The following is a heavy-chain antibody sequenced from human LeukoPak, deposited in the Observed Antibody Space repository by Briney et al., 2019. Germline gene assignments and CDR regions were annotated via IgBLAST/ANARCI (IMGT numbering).Heavy chain of an antibody. CDR2: IRYDGSNK. D-gene: IGHD1-20*01. CDR1: GFTFTSYG. Sequence: GGSLRLSCAPSGFTFTSYGMHWVRQAPGKGLEWEAFIRYDGSNKYYAYSVKGRFTISRDNSKNTLYLQMNSLRAEDTAVYYCAKDLSVGITGTLPNFDYWGQGTLVTVSS. V-gene: IGHV3-30*02. CDR3: AKDLSVGITGTLPNFDY. J-gene: IGHJ4*02.